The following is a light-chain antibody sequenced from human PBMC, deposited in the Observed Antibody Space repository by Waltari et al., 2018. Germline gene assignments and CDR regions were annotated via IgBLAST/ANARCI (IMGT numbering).Light chain of an antibody. CDR3: QQLNSYPF. J-gene: IGKJ4*01. CDR1: QGISSY. Sequence: DIQLTQSLSFLSASVGDRVTITCRASQGISSYLAWYQQKPGKAPKLLIYAASTLQSGVPSRFSGSGSGTEFTLTISSLQPEDFATYYCQQLNSYPFFGGGTKVEIK. V-gene: IGKV1-9*01. CDR2: AAS.